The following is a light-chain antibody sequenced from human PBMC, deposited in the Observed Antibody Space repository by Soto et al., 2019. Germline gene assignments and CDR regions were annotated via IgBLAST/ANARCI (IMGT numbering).Light chain of an antibody. Sequence: QSVLTQPPSASGTPGQRVTISCSGSSSNIGSTTVSWYQQLPRTAPKLLIYSNNQRPSGVPGRFSGSKSGTSASLAISGLQSEDEAHYYCAAWDDSLNGPVFGGGTKLTVL. CDR1: SSNIGSTT. CDR2: SNN. J-gene: IGLJ2*01. V-gene: IGLV1-44*01. CDR3: AAWDDSLNGPV.